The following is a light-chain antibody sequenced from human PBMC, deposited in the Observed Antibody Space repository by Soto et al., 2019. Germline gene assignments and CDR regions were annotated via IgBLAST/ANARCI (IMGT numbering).Light chain of an antibody. CDR2: AAS. Sequence: DTVSITCRASRSVDTDLAWYQQKPGQAPRLLIYAASNRATGIPDRFSGSASGTGFTLTITRLEPEEFAVYFCQHYGTSITFGQGTRLEIK. J-gene: IGKJ5*01. CDR1: RSVDTD. CDR3: QHYGTSIT. V-gene: IGKV3-20*01.